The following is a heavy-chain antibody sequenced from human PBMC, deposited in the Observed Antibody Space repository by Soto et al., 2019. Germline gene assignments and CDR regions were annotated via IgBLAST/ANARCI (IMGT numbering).Heavy chain of an antibody. CDR3: TNYRRISMVQLVLKAFDS. Sequence: PGGSLRLSCAASGFTFSNYPMSWVRQAPGKGLEWVSGISGSGETPYYADSVKGRFTISRDNYKNMLYLQMNSLRAEDTAVYYCTNYRRISMVQLVLKAFDSYGQVILVTFS. V-gene: IGHV3-23*01. D-gene: IGHD3-10*01. CDR1: GFTFSNYP. CDR2: ISGSGETP. J-gene: IGHJ4*01.